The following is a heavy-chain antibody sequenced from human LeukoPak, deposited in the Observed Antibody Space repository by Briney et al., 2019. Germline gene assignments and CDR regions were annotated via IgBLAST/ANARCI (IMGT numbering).Heavy chain of an antibody. CDR1: GFTFSDYA. Sequence: PGGSLRLSCVASGFTFSDYAMSWVRQAPGKGLEWVSDISDSGGSTYYTDSVKGRCTISRDNSKNTVSLQMNNLKAEDTAVYFCARHDSFIPYWGQGTLVTVTS. CDR3: ARHDSFIPY. D-gene: IGHD3-16*02. J-gene: IGHJ4*02. CDR2: ISDSGGST. V-gene: IGHV3-23*01.